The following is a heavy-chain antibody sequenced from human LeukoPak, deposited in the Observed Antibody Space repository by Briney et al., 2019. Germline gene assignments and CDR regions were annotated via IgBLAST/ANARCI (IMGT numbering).Heavy chain of an antibody. CDR1: GFTFSTYN. CDR3: ARAGSGSYGIYYYYYMDV. CDR2: ISSSRSSI. J-gene: IGHJ6*03. Sequence: GGSLRLSCAASGFTFSTYNMNWVRQAPGKGLEWVSSISSSRSSIYYSDSVKGRFTISRDNAENSLYLQMNNLRADDTAVYYCARAGSGSYGIYYYYYMDVWGKGTTVTISS. V-gene: IGHV3-21*01. D-gene: IGHD3-10*01.